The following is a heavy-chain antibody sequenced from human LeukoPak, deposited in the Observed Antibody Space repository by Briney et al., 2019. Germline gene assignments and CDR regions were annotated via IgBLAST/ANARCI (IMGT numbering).Heavy chain of an antibody. V-gene: IGHV3-11*01. CDR1: GFTFSDYY. D-gene: IGHD2-2*01. J-gene: IGHJ6*02. CDR3: AKDRGRSYCSSTRCYTYGMDV. Sequence: GGSLRLSCAASGFTFSDYYMSWIRQAPGKGLEWVSYISSSGSTIYYADSVKGRFTISRDNAKNSLYLQMNSLRAEDTAVYYCAKDRGRSYCSSTRCYTYGMDVWGQGTTVTVAS. CDR2: ISSSGSTI.